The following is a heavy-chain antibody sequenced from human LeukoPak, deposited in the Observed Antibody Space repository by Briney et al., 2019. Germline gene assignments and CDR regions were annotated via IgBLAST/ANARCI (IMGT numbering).Heavy chain of an antibody. CDR3: ARGRGQLALFDY. J-gene: IGHJ4*02. Sequence: SETLCLTCTVSGGSISSYYWSWIRQPPGKGLEWIGYIYYSGSTNYNPSLKSRVTISVDTSKTQFSLKLSSVTAADTAVYYCARGRGQLALFDYWGQGTLVTVSS. CDR1: GGSISSYY. D-gene: IGHD6-6*01. CDR2: IYYSGST. V-gene: IGHV4-59*01.